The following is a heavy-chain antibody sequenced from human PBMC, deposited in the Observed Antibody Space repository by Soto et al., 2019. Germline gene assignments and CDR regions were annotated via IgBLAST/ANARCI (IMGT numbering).Heavy chain of an antibody. CDR3: ARIIGLPSYNFHYGLDV. J-gene: IGHJ6*02. D-gene: IGHD1-1*01. V-gene: IGHV4-59*01. Sequence: QVGLQESGPGRVRPSETLSLTCTVSGGSIKNYYWAWIRQPPGKGLEYIGYIYYTGSTNYNASLKSRVSISXDXSXSXXSLNLSSVTAADTAMYYCARIIGLPSYNFHYGLDVWGQGTKVTVSS. CDR2: IYYTGST. CDR1: GGSIKNYY.